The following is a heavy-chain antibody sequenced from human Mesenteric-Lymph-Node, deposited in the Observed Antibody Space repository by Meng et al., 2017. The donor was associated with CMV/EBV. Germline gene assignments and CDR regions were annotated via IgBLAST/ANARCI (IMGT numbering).Heavy chain of an antibody. CDR2: ISSTGSYI. J-gene: IGHJ4*02. D-gene: IGHD5-18*01. V-gene: IGHV3-21*04. Sequence: GESLKISCVASGFRFSSYSMNWVRQAPGKGLEWVSSISSTGSYIYDADSVKGRFTISRDNSKNTLYLQMNSLRAEDTAVYYCARDSRGYSYGPFDYWGQGTLVTVSS. CDR1: GFRFSSYS. CDR3: ARDSRGYSYGPFDY.